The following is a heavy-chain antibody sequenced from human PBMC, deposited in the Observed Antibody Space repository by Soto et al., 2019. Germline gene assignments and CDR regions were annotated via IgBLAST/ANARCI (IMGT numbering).Heavy chain of an antibody. CDR2: IYSTNNT. CDR1: GFTVSGNY. D-gene: IGHD5-12*01. J-gene: IGHJ5*02. Sequence: EVQLVESGGGLVQAGGSLRLSCAASGFTVSGNYMAWVRQAPGKGLEWVSIIYSTNNTYYADFVKGRFTMSRDNSKNTMWRQMNSLRAEDTAVYYCARASIVSTMGGWLDPWGQGARVIVSS. CDR3: ARASIVSTMGGWLDP. V-gene: IGHV3-66*01.